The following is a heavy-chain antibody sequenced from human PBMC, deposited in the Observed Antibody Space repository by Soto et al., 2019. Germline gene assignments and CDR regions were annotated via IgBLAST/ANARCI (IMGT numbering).Heavy chain of an antibody. D-gene: IGHD6-6*01. V-gene: IGHV3-23*01. CDR2: ISGSGGST. Sequence: PGGSLRLSCASSGFTFSSYAMSWVRQAPGKGLEWVSAISGSGGSTYYADSVKGRFTISRDNSKNTLYLQMNSLRAEDTAVYYCAKRPSSSVYGSGYWGQGTLVTVSS. CDR1: GFTFSSYA. CDR3: AKRPSSSVYGSGY. J-gene: IGHJ4*02.